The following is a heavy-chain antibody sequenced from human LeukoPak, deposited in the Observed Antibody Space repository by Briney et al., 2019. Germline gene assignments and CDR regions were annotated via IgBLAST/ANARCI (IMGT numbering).Heavy chain of an antibody. CDR1: GFTFSSYA. V-gene: IGHV3-23*01. CDR2: TSGSGGST. D-gene: IGHD3-22*01. CDR3: AKSGHYYDSSAY. J-gene: IGHJ4*02. Sequence: GGSLRLSCAAAGFTFSSYAMSWVRQAPGKGLEWVSATSGSGGSTYYADSVKGRFTISRDNSKNTLYLQMNSLRAEDTAVYYCAKSGHYYDSSAYWGQGTLVTVSS.